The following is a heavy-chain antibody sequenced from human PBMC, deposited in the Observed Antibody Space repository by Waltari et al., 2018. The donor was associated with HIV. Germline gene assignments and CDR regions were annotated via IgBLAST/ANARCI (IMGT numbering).Heavy chain of an antibody. V-gene: IGHV1-2*02. J-gene: IGHJ5*02. CDR2: INPNSGGT. CDR1: GYIFTGYY. D-gene: IGHD4-17*01. Sequence: QLVQSGPEVKKLGASVRVSCKASGYIFTGYYIHWVRQAPGQGLEWMGWINPNSGGTNYAQKFQGRVTMTRDTPINTAYMELSRLRSDDTAVYYCAREVSGGADYGDSPTWFDPWGQGTLVTVSS. CDR3: AREVSGGADYGDSPTWFDP.